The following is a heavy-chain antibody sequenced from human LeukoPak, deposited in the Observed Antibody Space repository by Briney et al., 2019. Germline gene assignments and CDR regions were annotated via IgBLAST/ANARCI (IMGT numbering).Heavy chain of an antibody. V-gene: IGHV3-33*01. CDR2: IWHDGSNK. CDR1: GFTFSSYG. CDR3: ARVRGYSGYVSALFSPVDY. J-gene: IGHJ4*02. D-gene: IGHD5-12*01. Sequence: GGSLRLSCAASGFTFSSYGMHWVRQAPGKGLEWVAVIWHDGSNKYYADSVKGRFTISRDNSKNTLYLQMNSLRAEDTAVYYCARVRGYSGYVSALFSPVDYWGQGTLVTVSS.